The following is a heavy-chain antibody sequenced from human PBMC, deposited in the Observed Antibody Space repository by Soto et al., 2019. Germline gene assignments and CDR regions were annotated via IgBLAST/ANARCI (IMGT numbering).Heavy chain of an antibody. D-gene: IGHD3-9*01. CDR1: GFLFSRYD. J-gene: IGHJ6*02. Sequence: GGSLRLSCAASGFLFSRYDMHWVRQTPRKGLEWVSSISTAGDSYYLGSVRGRFTISRENAKNSLYLHMNSLRAGDTAVYYCARARMGHFDWFYGMDVWGQGTTVTV. CDR3: ARARMGHFDWFYGMDV. CDR2: ISTAGDS. V-gene: IGHV3-13*01.